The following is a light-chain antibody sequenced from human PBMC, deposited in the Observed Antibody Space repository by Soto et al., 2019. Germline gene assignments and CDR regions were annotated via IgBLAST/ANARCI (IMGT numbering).Light chain of an antibody. Sequence: QPVLTQPPSMSGAPGQRVTISCNGSSSNIGAGYDVHWYQLLPGTAPKLLIYGNTNRPSGVPDRFSGSKSGTSASLAITGLRAEDEADYYCQSHDSSLNSWVFGGGTKVTVL. V-gene: IGLV1-40*01. J-gene: IGLJ3*02. CDR3: QSHDSSLNSWV. CDR1: SSNIGAGYD. CDR2: GNT.